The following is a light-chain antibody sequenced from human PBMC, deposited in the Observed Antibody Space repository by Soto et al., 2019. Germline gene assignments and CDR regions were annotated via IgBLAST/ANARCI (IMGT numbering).Light chain of an antibody. V-gene: IGLV2-14*01. Sequence: QSALTQPASVSGSPGQSITISCTGTSSDVGRYNYVSWYQQQSGKAPKLMIHEVSNRPSGVSNRFSGSKSGNTAYLTISGLQAEDEADYYCSSYTSSRAYVFGIGTKVTVL. J-gene: IGLJ1*01. CDR3: SSYTSSRAYV. CDR1: SSDVGRYNY. CDR2: EVS.